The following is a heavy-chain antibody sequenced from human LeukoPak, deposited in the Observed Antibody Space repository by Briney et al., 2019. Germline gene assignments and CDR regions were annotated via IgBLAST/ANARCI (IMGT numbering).Heavy chain of an antibody. CDR2: VYHSGST. CDR1: GVSISIGDYY. V-gene: IGHV4-30-4*01. Sequence: SQTLSLTCTVSGVSISIGDYYWSWIRQPPGQVLEWIGYVYHSGSTYYSPPLRNRVTLSVDTSKNQFSLKLSSVTAADTAVYYCARAHGSPSVRLFDSWGQGTLVTVSS. J-gene: IGHJ4*02. CDR3: ARAHGSPSVRLFDS. D-gene: IGHD3-10*01.